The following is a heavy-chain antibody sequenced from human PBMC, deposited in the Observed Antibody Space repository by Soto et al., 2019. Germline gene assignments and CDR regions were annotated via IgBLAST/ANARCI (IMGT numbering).Heavy chain of an antibody. J-gene: IGHJ4*02. CDR1: GFTFRTYN. CDR3: ARQYPSSSRHFDH. D-gene: IGHD6-6*01. Sequence: EVELVESGGGLVKPGGSLKLSCAASGFTFRTYNMIWVRQAPGQGLEWVSSISAGSSNIYYAPSVKGRFTISRDNAKNLLYLQINSLRAEDTGVYYCARQYPSSSRHFDHWGQGTLVIVSS. V-gene: IGHV3-21*01. CDR2: ISAGSSNI.